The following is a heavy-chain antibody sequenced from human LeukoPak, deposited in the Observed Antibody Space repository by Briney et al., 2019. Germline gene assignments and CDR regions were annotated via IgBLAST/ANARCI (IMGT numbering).Heavy chain of an antibody. CDR3: ARGEGRAVTGLYYFDY. V-gene: IGHV1-8*03. Sequence: ASVKVSCKASGYTFSNYDINWVRQATGQGLEWVGWMNPNSGNTGYAQEFQGRVTITRNPSINTAYMELSSPRSDDTAVYFCARGEGRAVTGLYYFDYWGQGTLVTVSS. CDR2: MNPNSGNT. D-gene: IGHD6-19*01. J-gene: IGHJ4*02. CDR1: GYTFSNYD.